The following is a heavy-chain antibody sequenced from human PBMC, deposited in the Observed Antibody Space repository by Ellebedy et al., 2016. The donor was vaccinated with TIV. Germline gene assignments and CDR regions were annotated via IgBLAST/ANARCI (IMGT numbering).Heavy chain of an antibody. CDR1: GGTFSSYA. J-gene: IGHJ4*02. CDR2: IIPILGIA. CDR3: ARQRIAVAGTSDY. D-gene: IGHD6-19*01. V-gene: IGHV1-69*04. Sequence: AASVKVSCKASGGTFSSYAISWVRQAPGQGLEWMGRIIPILGIANYAQKLQGRVTMTTDTSTSTAYMELRSLRSDDTAVYYCARQRIAVAGTSDYWGQGTLVTVSS.